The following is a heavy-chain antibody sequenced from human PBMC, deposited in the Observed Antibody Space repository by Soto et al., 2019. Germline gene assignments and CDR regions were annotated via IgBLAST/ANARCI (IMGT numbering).Heavy chain of an antibody. Sequence: QVQLQVSGPGLVAPSGTLSLSCTVFGDSVRTDFYRDHWWTWVRPFPGGRLEWSGEIPLSSVTNFSPSLKSRLSMSVDSPKNQFSLWLHSVTAADTATYYCGKNTGWPDSQYNYWGQGALVTVSS. CDR3: GKNTGWPDSQYNY. CDR1: GDSVRTDFYRDHW. V-gene: IGHV4-4*02. CDR2: IPLSSVT. J-gene: IGHJ4*02. D-gene: IGHD6-19*01.